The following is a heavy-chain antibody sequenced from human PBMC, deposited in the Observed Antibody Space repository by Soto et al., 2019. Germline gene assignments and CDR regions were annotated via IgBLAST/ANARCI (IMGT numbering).Heavy chain of an antibody. CDR3: ARDRKSTLHYDFWSGYAV. CDR2: ISAYNGNT. CDR1: GYTFTSYG. Sequence: QVQLVQSGAEVKKPGASVKVSCKASGYTFTSYGISWVRQAPGQGLEWMGWISAYNGNTNYAQKLQGRVTMTADTSTSTAYMELRSLRSDDTAVYYCARDRKSTLHYDFWSGYAVWGQGTLVTVSS. J-gene: IGHJ4*02. V-gene: IGHV1-18*01. D-gene: IGHD3-3*01.